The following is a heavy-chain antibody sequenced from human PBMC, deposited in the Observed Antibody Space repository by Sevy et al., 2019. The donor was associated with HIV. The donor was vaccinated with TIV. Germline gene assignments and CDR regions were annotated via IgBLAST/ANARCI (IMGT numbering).Heavy chain of an antibody. CDR3: ARDHYYDSSTGYGMDV. CDR1: GFTFSSYS. D-gene: IGHD3-22*01. Sequence: GGSLRLSCAASGFTFSSYSMNWVRQAPGKGLEWVSSISSSSSYIYYADSVKGRFTISSNNAKNSLYLQMNSLRAEDTAVYYCARDHYYDSSTGYGMDVWGQGTTVTVSS. CDR2: ISSSSSYI. V-gene: IGHV3-21*01. J-gene: IGHJ6*02.